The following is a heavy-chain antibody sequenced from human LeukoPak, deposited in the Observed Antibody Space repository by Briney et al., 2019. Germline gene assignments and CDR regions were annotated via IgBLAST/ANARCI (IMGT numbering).Heavy chain of an antibody. CDR2: IYTSGST. J-gene: IGHJ3*02. V-gene: IGHV4-61*02. CDR3: ARAARCRSISCYNSAHFFDI. Sequence: SETLSLTCTVSGGSISSSSYYWGWIRQPAGKGLEWIGRIYTSGSTNYNPSLKSRVTISIDTSKNQFSLKLSSVTAADTAVYYCARAARCRSISCYNSAHFFDIWGQGTMVTVSS. CDR1: GGSISSSSYY. D-gene: IGHD2-2*02.